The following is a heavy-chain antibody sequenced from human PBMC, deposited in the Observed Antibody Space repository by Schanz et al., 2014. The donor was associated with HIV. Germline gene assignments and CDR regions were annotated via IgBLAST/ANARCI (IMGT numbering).Heavy chain of an antibody. CDR1: GYTFTSYD. J-gene: IGHJ4*02. V-gene: IGHV1-8*01. D-gene: IGHD3-22*01. Sequence: QVQLVQSGAEVKKPGASVMVSCKASGYTFTSYDINWVRQVPGQGLEWMGWMNPKSGNTGYAHKFQGRVTMTRNTSINTAYMELTSLRSEDTAVYYCARAGDISGYYIDYWGQGTLVTVSS. CDR2: MNPKSGNT. CDR3: ARAGDISGYYIDY.